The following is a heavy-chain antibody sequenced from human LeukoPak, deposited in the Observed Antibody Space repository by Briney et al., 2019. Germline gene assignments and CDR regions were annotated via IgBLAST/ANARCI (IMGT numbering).Heavy chain of an antibody. V-gene: IGHV3-48*04. CDR3: ARDSGGFGLDF. J-gene: IGHJ4*02. D-gene: IGHD3-10*01. CDR2: SSSSSRI. Sequence: GGSLRLSCSASGFTFSTYSMNWVRQAPGKGLEWVSYSSSSSRIYYADSVKGRFTISRDNAKNSLYLHMNTMRAEDTAVYYCARDSGGFGLDFWGQGTLVTVSS. CDR1: GFTFSTYS.